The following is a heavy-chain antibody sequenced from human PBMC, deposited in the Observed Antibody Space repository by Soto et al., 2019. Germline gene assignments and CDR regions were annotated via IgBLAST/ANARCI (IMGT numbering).Heavy chain of an antibody. D-gene: IGHD1-1*01. CDR1: GYAFTTYG. J-gene: IGHJ4*02. V-gene: IGHV1-18*01. CDR3: ARGRYGDY. Sequence: QVHLVQSGAEVKKPGASVKVSCKGSGYAFTTYGITWVRQAPGQGLEWMGWISAHNGNTNYAQKLQGRVTVTRDTSTSTAYMELRSLRPADPAVYYCARGRYGDYWGQGALVTVSS. CDR2: ISAHNGNT.